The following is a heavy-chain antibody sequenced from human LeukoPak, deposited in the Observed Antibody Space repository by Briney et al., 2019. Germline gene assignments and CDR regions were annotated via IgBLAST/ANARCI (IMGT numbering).Heavy chain of an antibody. D-gene: IGHD6-19*01. CDR1: GYTLTELS. CDR3: ARVNSSGWYSHYYYYMDV. Sequence: ASVKVSCKVSGYTLTELSMHWVRQAPGKGLEWMGGFDPEDGETIYAQKFQGRVTMTTDTSTSTAYMELRSLRSDDTAVYYCARVNSSGWYSHYYYYMDVWGKGTTVTISS. J-gene: IGHJ6*03. V-gene: IGHV1-24*01. CDR2: FDPEDGET.